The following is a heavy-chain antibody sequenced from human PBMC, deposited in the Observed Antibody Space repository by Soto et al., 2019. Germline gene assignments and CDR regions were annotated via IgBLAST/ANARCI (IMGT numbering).Heavy chain of an antibody. J-gene: IGHJ3*02. CDR1: GGTFSSYA. V-gene: IGHV1-69*13. D-gene: IGHD3-22*01. CDR2: IIPIFGTA. CDR3: ASPVSDYYDSTNAFDI. Sequence: SVKVSCKASGGTFSSYAISWVRQAPGQGLEWMGGIIPIFGTANYAQKFQGRVTITADESTSTAYMELSSLRSEDTAVYYCASPVSDYYDSTNAFDIWGQGTMVTVSS.